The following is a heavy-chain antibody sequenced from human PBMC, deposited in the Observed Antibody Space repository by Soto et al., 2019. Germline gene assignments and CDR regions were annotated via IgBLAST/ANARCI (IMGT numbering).Heavy chain of an antibody. J-gene: IGHJ3*01. Sequence: QVHLVQSGTEVKKPGASVKLSCQASGYSFNNYYMHWVRQAPGQGLEWMGIFNPSDGDTRYAQQFQGRVTVTEATSTSTLYMELSSLRYDDTAVYYCARDRGETDWGDEGFELWGQGTMVTVSS. CDR3: ARDRGETDWGDEGFEL. CDR1: GYSFNNYY. CDR2: FNPSDGDT. D-gene: IGHD3-10*01. V-gene: IGHV1-46*02.